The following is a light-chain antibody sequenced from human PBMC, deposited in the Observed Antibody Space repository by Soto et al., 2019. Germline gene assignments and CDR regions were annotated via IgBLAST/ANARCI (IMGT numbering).Light chain of an antibody. J-gene: IGKJ1*01. CDR3: MQAIQAPRT. Sequence: DIVLTQSPLSLPVTPGEPASISCRSSQSLLHSNGNIYLDWYLQKPGQSPQLLNYLVSMRASGVPDRFSGSGSGTDFTLKITRVEAEDVGVYYCMQAIQAPRTFGLGTKVEIK. CDR1: QSLLHSNGNIY. CDR2: LVS. V-gene: IGKV2-28*01.